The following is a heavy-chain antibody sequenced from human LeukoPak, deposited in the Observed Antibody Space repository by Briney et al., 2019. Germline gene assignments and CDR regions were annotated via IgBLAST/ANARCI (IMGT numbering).Heavy chain of an antibody. Sequence: NSSETLSLTCTVSGDSITRSDYYWDWIRQPPGKGLEWIGSIYYSGSTYYKPSLKSRVTIFVDTLKNQFSLRLTSVTAADTAMYYCARAPRYSSGWYYFDYWGQGILVTVSS. CDR2: IYYSGST. CDR3: ARAPRYSSGWYYFDY. J-gene: IGHJ4*02. V-gene: IGHV4-39*07. CDR1: GDSITRSDYY. D-gene: IGHD6-19*01.